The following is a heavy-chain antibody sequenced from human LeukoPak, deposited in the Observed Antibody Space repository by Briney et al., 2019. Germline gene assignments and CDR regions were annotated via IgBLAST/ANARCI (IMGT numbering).Heavy chain of an antibody. CDR3: ARNIRKGYYYYYYMDV. CDR1: GGSISSSNW. D-gene: IGHD1-14*01. J-gene: IGHJ6*03. CDR2: IYYSGST. V-gene: IGHV4-4*02. Sequence: PSETLSLTCAVSGGSISSSNWWSWVRQPPGKGLEWIGYIYYSGSTNYNPSLKSRVTISVDTSKNQFSLKLSSVTAADTAVYYCARNIRKGYYYYYYMDVWGKGTTVTVSS.